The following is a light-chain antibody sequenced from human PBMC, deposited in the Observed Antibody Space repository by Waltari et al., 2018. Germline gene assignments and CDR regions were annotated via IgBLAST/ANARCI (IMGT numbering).Light chain of an antibody. J-gene: IGKJ1*01. V-gene: IGKV3-11*01. CDR1: QIVSNY. Sequence: CRASQIVSNYLAWYQQKPGQAPRLLIYSASYRATGVPARFSGSGSGTDFTLTISSLEPEDFAVYYCQQRSNWPRTFGQGTKVEIK. CDR3: QQRSNWPRT. CDR2: SAS.